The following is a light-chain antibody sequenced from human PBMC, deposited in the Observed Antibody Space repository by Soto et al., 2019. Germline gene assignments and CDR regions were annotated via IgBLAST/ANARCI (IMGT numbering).Light chain of an antibody. Sequence: QSALTQPPSVSRSPGQSVAISCTGTSSDIGAYNRVSWYQQPPGTAPKLMIYDVNNRPSGVPDRFSGSKSGNTASLTISGLQAGDEADYYCSSFTSSNTYVFGTGTKVTVL. CDR2: DVN. V-gene: IGLV2-18*02. CDR3: SSFTSSNTYV. J-gene: IGLJ1*01. CDR1: SSDIGAYNR.